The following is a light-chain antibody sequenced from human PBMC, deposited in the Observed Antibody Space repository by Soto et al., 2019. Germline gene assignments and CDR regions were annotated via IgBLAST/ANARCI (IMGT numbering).Light chain of an antibody. J-gene: IGKJ4*01. Sequence: IQRTQSPSSLSASVGDRVTITCQASQDISNYLNWYQQKPGKAPKLLIYDASNLETGVPSRFSGSGSGTDFTFTISSLQPEDIATYYCQQYDNLPLTFGGGTKVDIK. CDR2: DAS. V-gene: IGKV1-33*01. CDR1: QDISNY. CDR3: QQYDNLPLT.